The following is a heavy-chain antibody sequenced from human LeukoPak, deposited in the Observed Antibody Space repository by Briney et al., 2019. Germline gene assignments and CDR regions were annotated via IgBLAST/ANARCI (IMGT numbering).Heavy chain of an antibody. V-gene: IGHV3-48*03. CDR3: ARDDCPGPYCGMDV. CDR1: GFTFSSYE. J-gene: IGHJ6*02. D-gene: IGHD2-21*02. CDR2: ISRSGSTI. Sequence: GGSLRLSCAASGFTFSSYEMIWVRQAPGKGLEWVSYISRSGSTIFYADSVKGRFTISRDNAKNSLYLQMNSLRAEDTAVYHCARDDCPGPYCGMDVWGQGTTVTVSS.